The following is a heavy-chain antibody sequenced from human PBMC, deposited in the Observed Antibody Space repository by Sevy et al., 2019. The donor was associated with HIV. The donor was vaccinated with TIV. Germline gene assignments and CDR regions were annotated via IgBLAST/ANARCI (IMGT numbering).Heavy chain of an antibody. Sequence: GGSLRLSCVASGFTFNIHWMHWVRQVPGKGLVWVSRINLDGLITKYADSVTGRFTISRDNAKNTVYLQMNSLRVDDTAVSYCAGGSRGVATNWGQGTLVTVSS. J-gene: IGHJ4*02. CDR1: GFTFNIHW. V-gene: IGHV3-74*03. CDR2: INLDGLIT. D-gene: IGHD3-10*01. CDR3: AGGSRGVATN.